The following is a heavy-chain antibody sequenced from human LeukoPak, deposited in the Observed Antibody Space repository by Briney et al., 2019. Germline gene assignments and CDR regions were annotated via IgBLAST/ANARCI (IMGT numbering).Heavy chain of an antibody. D-gene: IGHD4-23*01. CDR3: VRGYSGGNSLDY. Sequence: GGSLRLSCAAFGFTVSSKYMSWVRQAPGKGLEWVSVMYSGGSTYYADSVKGRFTISRDTSKRTLYLQMNSLRVEDTAVYCCVRGYSGGNSLDYWGQGTLVTVSS. CDR2: MYSGGST. J-gene: IGHJ4*02. V-gene: IGHV3-66*01. CDR1: GFTVSSKY.